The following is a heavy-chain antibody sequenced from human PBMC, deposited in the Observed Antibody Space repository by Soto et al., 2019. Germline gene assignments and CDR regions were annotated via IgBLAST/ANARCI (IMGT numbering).Heavy chain of an antibody. CDR3: ARGLILWFGELSRRGGYYCYGDV. Sequence: QVQLQQWGAGLLKPSETLSLTCAVYGGSFSGYQWTWIRQTPEKGLEWIGEINESGNINYNPSLKSRVTILVDTAKKQFSLRLSSGTAADTAVYYWARGLILWFGELSRRGGYYCYGDVGGKWTTVTVSS. CDR1: GGSFSGYQ. CDR2: INESGNI. J-gene: IGHJ6*03. D-gene: IGHD3-10*01. V-gene: IGHV4-34*02.